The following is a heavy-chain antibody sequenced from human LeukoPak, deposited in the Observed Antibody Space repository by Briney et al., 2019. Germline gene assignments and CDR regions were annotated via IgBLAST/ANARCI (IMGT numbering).Heavy chain of an antibody. CDR3: AKDLISDYYFGMHV. J-gene: IGHJ6*02. D-gene: IGHD3-10*01. V-gene: IGHV3-9*01. CDR2: ISWNSGSI. Sequence: GRSLRLSCAASGFTFDDYAMHWVRQAPGKGLEWVSGISWNSGSIGYADSVKGRFTISRDNAKNSLYLQMNSLRAEDTALYYCAKDLISDYYFGMHVWGQGTTVTVSS. CDR1: GFTFDDYA.